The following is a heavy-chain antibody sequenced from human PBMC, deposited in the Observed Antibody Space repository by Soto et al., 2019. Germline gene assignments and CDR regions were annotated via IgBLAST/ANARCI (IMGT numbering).Heavy chain of an antibody. CDR3: ARDKYYDSSGYRYYYYGMDV. Sequence: QVQLVQSGAEVKKPGASVKVSCKASGYTFTSYGISWVRQAPGQGLEWMGWISAYNGNTNYAQKLQGRVTMTTDTSTSTAYMELRSLRSDDTAVYYCARDKYYDSSGYRYYYYGMDVWGQGTTVIVSS. CDR2: ISAYNGNT. CDR1: GYTFTSYG. V-gene: IGHV1-18*01. J-gene: IGHJ6*02. D-gene: IGHD3-22*01.